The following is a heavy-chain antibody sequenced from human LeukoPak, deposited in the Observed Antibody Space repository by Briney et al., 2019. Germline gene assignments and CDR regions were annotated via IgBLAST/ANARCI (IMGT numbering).Heavy chain of an antibody. Sequence: GGSLRLSCAASGFTFSSYAMSWVRQAPGKGLEWVSYIGSSGSTVYYADSVKGRFTISRDNAKNSLYMQMESLRDEDTAIYYCARDTLEYSNSPDALDIWGQGTMITVSS. CDR3: ARDTLEYSNSPDALDI. J-gene: IGHJ3*02. CDR2: IGSSGSTV. CDR1: GFTFSSYA. V-gene: IGHV3-48*02. D-gene: IGHD4-23*01.